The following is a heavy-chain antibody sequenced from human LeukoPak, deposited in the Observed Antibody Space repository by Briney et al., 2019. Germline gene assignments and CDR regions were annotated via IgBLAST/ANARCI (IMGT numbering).Heavy chain of an antibody. Sequence: PGGSLRLSCAASGFTVSSNYMNWVRQAPGKGLEWVSVIYSGGSTYYADSVKGRFTISRDNSKNTLYLQMNSLRAEDTAVYYCARRAFNSHDAFDIWGQGTMVTVSS. CDR2: IYSGGST. CDR3: ARRAFNSHDAFDI. D-gene: IGHD3-3*02. V-gene: IGHV3-66*01. CDR1: GFTVSSNY. J-gene: IGHJ3*02.